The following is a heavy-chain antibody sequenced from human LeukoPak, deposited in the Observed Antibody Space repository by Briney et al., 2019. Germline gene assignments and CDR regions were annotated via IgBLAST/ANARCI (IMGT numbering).Heavy chain of an antibody. J-gene: IGHJ6*02. Sequence: QPGGSLRLSCAASGFTFSSYWMSWVRQAPVKGLEWVANIKQDGSEKYYVDSVKGRFTISRDNAKNSLYLQMNSLRAEDTAVYYCARDMYYYNSSAFYHYYYGMDVWGQGTTVTVSS. CDR1: GFTFSSYW. CDR3: ARDMYYYNSSAFYHYYYGMDV. CDR2: IKQDGSEK. D-gene: IGHD3-22*01. V-gene: IGHV3-7*01.